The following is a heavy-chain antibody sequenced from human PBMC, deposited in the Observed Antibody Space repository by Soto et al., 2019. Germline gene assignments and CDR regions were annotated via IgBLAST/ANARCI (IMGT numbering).Heavy chain of an antibody. CDR1: GYTFTSYA. J-gene: IGHJ4*02. CDR3: ARARQWLAYFDY. D-gene: IGHD6-19*01. V-gene: IGHV1-3*01. CDR2: INAGNGNT. Sequence: QVQLVQSGAEVKKPGASVKVSCKASGYTFTSYAMHWVRQAPGLRLEWMGWINAGNGNTKYSQKFQGRVTITRDTSASTAYMELSSLRSEDTAVYYCARARQWLAYFDYWGQGTLVTVSS.